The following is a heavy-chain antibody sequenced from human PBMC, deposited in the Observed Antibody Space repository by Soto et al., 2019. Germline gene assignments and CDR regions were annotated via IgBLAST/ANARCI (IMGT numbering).Heavy chain of an antibody. CDR1: GGPISSSRYY. J-gene: IGHJ4*02. V-gene: IGHV4-39*02. Sequence: QLQLQESGPGLVKPSETLSLTCFVSGGPISSSRYYWGWIRQPPGKGLEWIGSIYYSGSTYYNPSLKSRVTISVDTPKNQFSLRLSSVTAADTALYYCARDMIAVAGLYHFDYWGQGILVTVSS. D-gene: IGHD6-19*01. CDR2: IYYSGST. CDR3: ARDMIAVAGLYHFDY.